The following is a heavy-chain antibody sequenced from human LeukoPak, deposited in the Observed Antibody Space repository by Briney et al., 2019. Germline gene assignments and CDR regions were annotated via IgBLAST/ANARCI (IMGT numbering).Heavy chain of an antibody. Sequence: ASVKVSCKASGGTFFSYAISWVRQAPGQGLEWMGGIIPIFGTANYAQKFQGRVTITADESTSTAYMELSSLRSEDTAVYYCASSYGSGSYYYGMDVWGQGTTVTVSS. CDR1: GGTFFSYA. D-gene: IGHD3-10*01. J-gene: IGHJ6*02. CDR3: ASSYGSGSYYYGMDV. CDR2: IIPIFGTA. V-gene: IGHV1-69*13.